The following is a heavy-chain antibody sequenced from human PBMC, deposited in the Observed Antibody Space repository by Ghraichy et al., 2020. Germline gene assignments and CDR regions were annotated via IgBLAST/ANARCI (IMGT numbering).Heavy chain of an antibody. V-gene: IGHV1-2*07. CDR2: INPKTGST. J-gene: IGHJ6*02. Sequence: ASVKVSCKASGYTLSGYFMHWVRQAPGQGLEYMGWINPKTGSTSYAHKFQGRVTMTRDMSINTAYMDLGGLTSDDTAIYYCTRGPYAASSGGMDVWGQGTTVTVSS. CDR3: TRGPYAASSGGMDV. CDR1: GYTLSGYF. D-gene: IGHD2-2*01.